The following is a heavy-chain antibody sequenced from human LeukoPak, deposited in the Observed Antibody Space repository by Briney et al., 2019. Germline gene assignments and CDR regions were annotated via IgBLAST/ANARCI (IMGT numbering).Heavy chain of an antibody. J-gene: IGHJ4*02. D-gene: IGHD5-24*01. CDR1: GDSIRSYY. CDR3: ARHGPRRDGYNYDY. CDR2: IYYTGSTNY. Sequence: PSETLSLTCTVSGDSIRSYYWSWVRQPPGKGLECIGYIYYTGSTNYNYNPSLKSRVTIAVDTSKNQFPLKLSSVTAADTAVYYCARHGPRRDGYNYDYWGPGTLVTAAS. V-gene: IGHV4-59*08.